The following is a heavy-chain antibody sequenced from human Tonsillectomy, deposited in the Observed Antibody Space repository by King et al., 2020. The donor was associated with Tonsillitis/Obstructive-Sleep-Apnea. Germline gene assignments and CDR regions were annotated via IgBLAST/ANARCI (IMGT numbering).Heavy chain of an antibody. J-gene: IGHJ3*02. CDR3: ARDPPIYDYIWGSYRRNAFDI. D-gene: IGHD3-16*02. Sequence: VQLVESGAEVKKPGASVKVSCTASGYTFTSYGISWVRQALGQGLEWMGWISAYNGNTNYAQKLQGRVTMTTDTSTSTAYMELRSLRSDDTAVYYCARDPPIYDYIWGSYRRNAFDIWGQGTMVTVSS. CDR1: GYTFTSYG. V-gene: IGHV1-18*01. CDR2: ISAYNGNT.